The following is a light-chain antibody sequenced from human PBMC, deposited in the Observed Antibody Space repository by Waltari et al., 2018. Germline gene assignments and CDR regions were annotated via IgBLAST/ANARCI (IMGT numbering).Light chain of an antibody. CDR1: QSVGTY. CDR3: QQRSDWHPWVFT. CDR2: DAS. V-gene: IGKV3-11*01. J-gene: IGKJ3*01. Sequence: EIILTQSPATLSLSPGERATLSCRASQSVGTYLGWYQQKPGQAPRLLIYDASNRAIGIPARFSGSGSGTDFTLTISSLEPEDSAVYYCQQRSDWHPWVFTFGPGTKVDI.